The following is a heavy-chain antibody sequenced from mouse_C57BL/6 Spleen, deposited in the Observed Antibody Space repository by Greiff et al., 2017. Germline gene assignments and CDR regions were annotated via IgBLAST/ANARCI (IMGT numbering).Heavy chain of an antibody. CDR1: GYAFSSSW. Sequence: QVQLQQPGAELVKPGASVKISCKASGYAFSSSWMNWVKQRPGKGLEWIGRIYPGDGDTNYNGKFKGKATLTADKSSSTAYMQLSSLTSEDSAVYFCAREEGAWFAYWGQGTLVTVSA. CDR2: IYPGDGDT. CDR3: AREEGAWFAY. J-gene: IGHJ3*01. V-gene: IGHV1-82*01.